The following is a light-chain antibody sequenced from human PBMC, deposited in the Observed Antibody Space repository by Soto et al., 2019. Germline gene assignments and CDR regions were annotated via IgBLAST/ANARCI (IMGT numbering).Light chain of an antibody. CDR3: QQYGSSPWT. CDR2: GAS. J-gene: IGKJ1*01. Sequence: NVVTKSPGTLSLSPGERATLSCRASQSVASSYLAWYQQRPGQAPRLLIYGASSRATGIPVSFSGSGSGTDFTLTISSLEPEDFAVYYCQQYGSSPWTFGQGTKVDIK. V-gene: IGKV3-20*01. CDR1: QSVASSY.